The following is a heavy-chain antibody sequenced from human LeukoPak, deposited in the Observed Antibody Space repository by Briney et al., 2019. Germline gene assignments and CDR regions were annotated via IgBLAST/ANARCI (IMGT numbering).Heavy chain of an antibody. V-gene: IGHV4-38-2*02. J-gene: IGHJ5*02. CDR3: ARQRSGWYRGWFDP. CDR2: THHSGTT. Sequence: SETLSLTCTVSGYSISSGSYWGWIRQPPGKGLEWIGSTHHSGTTYYNPSLKSRVTISIDTSKNQFSLMLSSVTAADTAVYYCARQRSGWYRGWFDPWGQGTLVTFSS. D-gene: IGHD6-19*01. CDR1: GYSISSGSY.